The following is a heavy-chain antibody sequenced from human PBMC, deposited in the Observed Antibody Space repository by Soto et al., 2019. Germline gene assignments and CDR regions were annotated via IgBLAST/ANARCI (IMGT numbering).Heavy chain of an antibody. CDR1: GGTFSSYA. D-gene: IGHD5-12*01. J-gene: IGHJ6*02. CDR2: IIPIFGTA. Sequence: GASVKVSCKASGGTFSSYAISWVRQAPGQGLEWMGGIIPIFGTANYAQKFQGRVTITADESTSTAYMELSSLRSEDTAVYYCARGRRFLYSGYESNYYYYGMDVWGQGTTVTVSS. CDR3: ARGRRFLYSGYESNYYYYGMDV. V-gene: IGHV1-69*13.